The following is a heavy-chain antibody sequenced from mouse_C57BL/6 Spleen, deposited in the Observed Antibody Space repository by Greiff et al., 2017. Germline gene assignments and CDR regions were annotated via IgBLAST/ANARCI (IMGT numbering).Heavy chain of an antibody. CDR2: IYPGGGYT. D-gene: IGHD1-1*01. CDR3: ARKTRAKVDDAMDY. Sequence: VQLQQSGAELVKPGASVKISCTASGYAFSSSWMYWVQQTPGKGLEWIGRIYPGGGYTNYNGKFKGRATLPGDKSSSTAYMQLSSLKSEDSAMYYCARKTRAKVDDAMDYWGQGTSVTVSS. CDR1: GYAFSSSW. V-gene: IGHV1-82*01. J-gene: IGHJ4*01.